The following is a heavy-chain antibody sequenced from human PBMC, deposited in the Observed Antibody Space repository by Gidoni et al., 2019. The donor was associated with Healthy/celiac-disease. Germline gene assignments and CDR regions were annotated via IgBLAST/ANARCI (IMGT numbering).Heavy chain of an antibody. D-gene: IGHD3-3*01. CDR3: ARYSRGYDFWSGYSDGMDV. CDR1: GGSISSSSYY. J-gene: IGHJ6*02. V-gene: IGHV4-39*01. CDR2: IYYSGST. Sequence: QLQLQESGPGLVEPSETLSLTCTVSGGSISSSSYYWGWIRQPPGKGLEWIGSIYYSGSTYYNPSLKSRVTISVDTSKNQFSLKLSSVTAADTAVYYCARYSRGYDFWSGYSDGMDVWGQGTTVTVSS.